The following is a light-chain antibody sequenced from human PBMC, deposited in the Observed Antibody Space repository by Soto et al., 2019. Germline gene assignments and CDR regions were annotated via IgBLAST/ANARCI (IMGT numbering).Light chain of an antibody. Sequence: DIQMTQSPTSLSASVGDRVTITCRASQSISSYLNWYQQKPGKAPKLLIYAASSLQSGVPSRFSGSGSGTDFTLTISSLQPEDFETYYCQQSYSTPRFGPGTKVD. CDR1: QSISSY. J-gene: IGKJ3*01. CDR2: AAS. V-gene: IGKV1-39*01. CDR3: QQSYSTPR.